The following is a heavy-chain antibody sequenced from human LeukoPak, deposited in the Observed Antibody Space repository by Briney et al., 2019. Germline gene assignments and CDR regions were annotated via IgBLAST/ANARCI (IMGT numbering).Heavy chain of an antibody. V-gene: IGHV4-39*07. CDR1: GCSISSSSYY. CDR3: ARVTAEAGSIHWFDP. CDR2: NYYSGST. J-gene: IGHJ5*02. Sequence: SENLSLTCTGSGCSISSSSYYWGWIRQPPEKGRERSGSNYYSGSTYNHPSLNTLATVSVDTTKNKVSLKLSSVAAAVTAVYYCARVTAEAGSIHWFDPWGQGTLVTVSS. D-gene: IGHD6-13*01.